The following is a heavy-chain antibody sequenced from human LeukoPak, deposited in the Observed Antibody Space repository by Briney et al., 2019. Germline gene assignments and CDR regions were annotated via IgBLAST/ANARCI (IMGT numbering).Heavy chain of an antibody. Sequence: SETLSLTCTVSGGSISSSSYYWGWIRQPPGKGLEWIGSIYYSGSTYYNPSLKSRVTISVDTSKNQFSLKLSSVTAADTAVYYCARLAWEPQVHAQSADYRGQGTLVTVSS. J-gene: IGHJ4*02. CDR2: IYYSGST. CDR1: GGSISSSSYY. V-gene: IGHV4-39*01. D-gene: IGHD1-14*01. CDR3: ARLAWEPQVHAQSADY.